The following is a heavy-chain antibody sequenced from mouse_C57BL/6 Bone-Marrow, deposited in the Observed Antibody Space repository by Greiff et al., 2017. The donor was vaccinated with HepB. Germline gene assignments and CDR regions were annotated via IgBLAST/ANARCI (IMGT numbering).Heavy chain of an antibody. J-gene: IGHJ2*01. CDR3: ARYGGSSYEDYFDY. Sequence: VQLQQSGPELVKPGASVKISFKASGYSFTGYYMNWVKQSPEKSLEWIGEINPSTGGTTYNQKFKAKATLTVDKSSSTAYMQLKSLTSEDSAVYYCARYGGSSYEDYFDYWGQGTTLTVSS. V-gene: IGHV1-42*01. CDR1: GYSFTGYY. CDR2: INPSTGGT. D-gene: IGHD1-1*01.